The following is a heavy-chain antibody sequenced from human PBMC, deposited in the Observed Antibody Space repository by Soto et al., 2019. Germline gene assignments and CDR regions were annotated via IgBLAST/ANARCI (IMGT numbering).Heavy chain of an antibody. CDR1: GGTLSSYA. J-gene: IGHJ4*02. D-gene: IGHD3-22*01. CDR3: ARTQYSSYDSSGYYFDY. CDR2: IIPIFGTA. Sequence: GASVKVSCKASGGTLSSYAISWVRQAPGQGLEWMGGIIPIFGTANYAQKFQGRVTITADKSTSTAYMELSSLRSEDTAVYYCARTQYSSYDSSGYYFDYWGQGTLVTVSS. V-gene: IGHV1-69*06.